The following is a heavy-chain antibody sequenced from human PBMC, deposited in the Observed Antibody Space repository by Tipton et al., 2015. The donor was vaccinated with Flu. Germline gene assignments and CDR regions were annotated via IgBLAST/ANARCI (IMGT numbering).Heavy chain of an antibody. V-gene: IGHV4-4*07. CDR3: ARDGYSGYDFGYYFDS. J-gene: IGHJ4*02. Sequence: TLSLTCTVSGDSISSYYWSWIRQPAGKGLEWIGRIYTSGSTNYNASLKSRVTMSVDTSKNQFSLKLSSVTVADTAVYYCARDGYSGYDFGYYFDSWGQGTLVTVST. CDR1: GDSISSYY. CDR2: IYTSGST. D-gene: IGHD5-12*01.